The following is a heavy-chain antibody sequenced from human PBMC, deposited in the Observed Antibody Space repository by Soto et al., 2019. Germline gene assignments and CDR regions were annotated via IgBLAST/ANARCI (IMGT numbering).Heavy chain of an antibody. V-gene: IGHV3-23*01. Sequence: GGSLRLSCAASGFTFSIYAMSLVRQSPGKGLEWVSAISGSGGSTYYADSVKGRFTISRDNSKNTLYLQMNSLRAEDTAVYYCAKDSSRYPYFDYWGQGTLFTV. J-gene: IGHJ4*02. CDR1: GFTFSIYA. D-gene: IGHD6-25*01. CDR3: AKDSSRYPYFDY. CDR2: ISGSGGST.